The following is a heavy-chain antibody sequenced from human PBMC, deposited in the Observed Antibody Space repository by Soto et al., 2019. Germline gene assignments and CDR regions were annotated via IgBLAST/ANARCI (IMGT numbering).Heavy chain of an antibody. Sequence: QVQLVQSGAEVKKPGSSVKVSCKASGGTFSSYAISWVRQAPGQGLEWMGGIIPIFGTANYAQKFPGRVTNTANDRPSTVYMHLTSLRSENTAVYYCARLYGEDYGDLYYFDYWGQGTLVTVSS. CDR1: GGTFSSYA. V-gene: IGHV1-69*01. CDR2: IIPIFGTA. D-gene: IGHD4-17*01. CDR3: ARLYGEDYGDLYYFDY. J-gene: IGHJ4*02.